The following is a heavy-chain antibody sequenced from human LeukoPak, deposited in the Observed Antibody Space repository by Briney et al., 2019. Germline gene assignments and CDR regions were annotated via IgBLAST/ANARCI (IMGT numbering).Heavy chain of an antibody. CDR2: INPSGGSP. CDR3: ARFATRGIAAAAQNNYYMDV. V-gene: IGHV1-46*01. D-gene: IGHD6-13*01. Sequence: GASVKVSCKAYGYTFISNYLNWVRQAPGQGLEWVGIINPSGGSPSYAQKFQGRVTMTRDMSTSTAYMELSSLRSEDTAVYYCARFATRGIAAAAQNNYYMDVWGKGTTVTVSS. CDR1: GYTFISNY. J-gene: IGHJ6*03.